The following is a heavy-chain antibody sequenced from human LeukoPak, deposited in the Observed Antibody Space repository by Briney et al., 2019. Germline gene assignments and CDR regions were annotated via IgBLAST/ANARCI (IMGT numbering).Heavy chain of an antibody. CDR3: ARDRGYSGHDF. CDR1: GFTFSDYY. V-gene: IGHV3-11*06. J-gene: IGHJ4*02. Sequence: PGGSLRLSCAASGFTFSDYYMSWIRQAPGKGLEWVSYISSSSSYTNYADSVKGRFTISRDNAKNSLYLQMNSLRAEDTAVYYCARDRGYSGHDFWGQGTLVTVSS. CDR2: ISSSSSYT. D-gene: IGHD5-12*01.